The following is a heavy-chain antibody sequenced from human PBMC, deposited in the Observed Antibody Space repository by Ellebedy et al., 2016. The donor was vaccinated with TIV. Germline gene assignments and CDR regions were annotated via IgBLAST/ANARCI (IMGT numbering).Heavy chain of an antibody. D-gene: IGHD4-17*01. CDR3: ARHMGLYGDFPYWYFDL. J-gene: IGHJ2*01. V-gene: IGHV4-39*01. CDR2: IYYSGST. Sequence: SETLSLXXTVSGGSISSSSYYWGWIRQPPGKGLEWIGSIYYSGSTYYNPSLKSRVTISVDTSKNQFSLKLSSVTAADTAVYYCARHMGLYGDFPYWYFDLWGRGTLVTVSS. CDR1: GGSISSSSYY.